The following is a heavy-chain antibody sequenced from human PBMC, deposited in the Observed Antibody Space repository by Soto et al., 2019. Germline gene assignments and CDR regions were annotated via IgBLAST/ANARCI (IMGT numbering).Heavy chain of an antibody. J-gene: IGHJ4*02. CDR2: IKGDGSEK. V-gene: IGHV3-7*03. Sequence: GGSLRLSCAASGFTFNRFWMNWVRQAQGKGLEWVATIKGDGSEKQYADAVKGRLTVSRDNAKNLVYLQMDSLRADDTALYYCARERDPRLSDHWGLGTLVTVPS. CDR1: GFTFNRFW. D-gene: IGHD6-6*01. CDR3: ARERDPRLSDH.